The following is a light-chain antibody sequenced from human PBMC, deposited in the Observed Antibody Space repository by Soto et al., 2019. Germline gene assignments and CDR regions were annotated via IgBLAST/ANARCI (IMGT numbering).Light chain of an antibody. J-gene: IGKJ1*01. CDR3: QQSYSTPVT. V-gene: IGKV1-39*01. Sequence: DIQMTLSPSSLSASVGDRVTITCRASQSISIYLNWYQQKPGKAPKLLIYAASSLQSGVPSRFSGSVSGTDCTLTISSLKKEDGSTYYCQQSYSTPVTFGQGTKVDIK. CDR1: QSISIY. CDR2: AAS.